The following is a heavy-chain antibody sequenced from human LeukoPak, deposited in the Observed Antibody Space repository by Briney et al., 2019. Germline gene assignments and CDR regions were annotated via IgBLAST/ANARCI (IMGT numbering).Heavy chain of an antibody. Sequence: ASVKVSCKASGYTFTGYYIHWVRQAPGQGLEWVGWINPNSGGTNYAQKFQGRVTMTRDTSISTAYMELSRLRSDDTAVYYCSRGPRNKGAFDIWGQGTMVTVSS. CDR2: INPNSGGT. J-gene: IGHJ3*02. V-gene: IGHV1-2*02. D-gene: IGHD1/OR15-1a*01. CDR3: SRGPRNKGAFDI. CDR1: GYTFTGYY.